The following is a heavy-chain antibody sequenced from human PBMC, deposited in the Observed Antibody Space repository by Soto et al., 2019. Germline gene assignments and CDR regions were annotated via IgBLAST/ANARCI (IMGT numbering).Heavy chain of an antibody. D-gene: IGHD3-22*01. CDR3: ASSSYYYDSSGFFDY. CDR1: GGSLSSGSYY. V-gene: IGHV4-61*01. Sequence: XTLSLPGTVSGGSLSSGSYYWSWIRQPPGKGLEWIGYIYYSGSTNYNPSLKSRVTISVDTSKKQFSLKLSSVTSADTAVYYCASSSYYYDSSGFFDYWGQGTLGTVS. CDR2: IYYSGST. J-gene: IGHJ4*02.